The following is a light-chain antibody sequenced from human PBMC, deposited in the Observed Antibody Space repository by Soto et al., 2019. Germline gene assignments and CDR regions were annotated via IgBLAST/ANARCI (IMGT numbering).Light chain of an antibody. J-gene: IGLJ1*01. CDR3: SSRTTSNPYV. Sequence: QSVLTQPASVSGSPGQSITISCTGTSSDIGAYNSVSWYQQHPGKAPKLMIYEVSNRPSGVSNRFSASKSGNTASLTISGLQAEDEADYYCSSRTTSNPYVSGTGTKVTVL. V-gene: IGLV2-14*01. CDR2: EVS. CDR1: SSDIGAYNS.